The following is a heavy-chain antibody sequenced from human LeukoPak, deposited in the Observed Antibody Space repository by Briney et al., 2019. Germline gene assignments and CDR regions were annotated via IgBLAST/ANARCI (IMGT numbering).Heavy chain of an antibody. CDR1: ADSISNINYF. CDR3: ARHSYSQGSSWLYYFDY. CDR2: VHYSGNT. V-gene: IGHV4-39*01. J-gene: IGHJ4*02. D-gene: IGHD6-13*01. Sequence: SETLSLTCTVSADSISNINYFWVWNRQPPEKGLEWIASVHYSGNTYYNPSFRSRAAISMDTSKNQFSLKLSSVTAADTAVYYCARHSYSQGSSWLYYFDYWGQGTLVTVSS.